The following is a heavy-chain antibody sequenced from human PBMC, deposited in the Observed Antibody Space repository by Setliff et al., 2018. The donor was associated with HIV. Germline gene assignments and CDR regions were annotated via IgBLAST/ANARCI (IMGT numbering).Heavy chain of an antibody. V-gene: IGHV1-18*01. J-gene: IGHJ6*02. CDR3: ASGSEHYYDSSGYLFLSYYYYGMDV. CDR2: ISAYNGNT. Sequence: ASVKVSCKASGYTFTSYGISWVRQAPGQGLEWMGWISAYNGNTNYAQKLQGRVTMTTDTSTSTAYMELRSLRSDYTAVYYCASGSEHYYDSSGYLFLSYYYYGMDVWGQGTTVTVSS. CDR1: GYTFTSYG. D-gene: IGHD3-22*01.